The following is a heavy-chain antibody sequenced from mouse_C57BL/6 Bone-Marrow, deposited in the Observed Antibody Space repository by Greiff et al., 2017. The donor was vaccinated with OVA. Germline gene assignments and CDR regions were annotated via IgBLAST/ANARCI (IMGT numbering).Heavy chain of an antibody. CDR1: GYTFTSYW. CDR2: IDPSDSYT. CDR3: ARLDTTVVNYAMDY. Sequence: VQLQQPGAELVKPGASVKLSCKASGYTFTSYWMQWVKQRPGQGLEWIGEIDPSDSYTNYNQKFKGKATLTVDTSSSTAYMQLSSLTSEDSAVYDCARLDTTVVNYAMDYWGQGTSVTVSS. J-gene: IGHJ4*01. D-gene: IGHD1-1*01. V-gene: IGHV1-50*01.